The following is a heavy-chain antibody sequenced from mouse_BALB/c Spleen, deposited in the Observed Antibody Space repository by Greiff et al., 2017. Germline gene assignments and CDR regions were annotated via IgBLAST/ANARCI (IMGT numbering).Heavy chain of an antibody. CDR1: GFTFSSYT. J-gene: IGHJ3*01. V-gene: IGHV5-6-4*01. CDR3: TSDITTATSFAY. D-gene: IGHD1-2*01. CDR2: ISSGGSYT. Sequence: EVKLMESGGGLVKPGGSLKLSCAASGFTFSSYTMSWVRQTPEKRLEWVATISSGGSYTYYPDSVKGRFTISRDNAKNTLYLQMSSLKSEDTAMYYCTSDITTATSFAYWGQGTLVTVSA.